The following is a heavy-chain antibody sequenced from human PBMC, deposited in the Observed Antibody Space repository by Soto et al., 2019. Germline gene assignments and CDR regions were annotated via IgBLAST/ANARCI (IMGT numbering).Heavy chain of an antibody. V-gene: IGHV4-34*01. CDR1: GGSFSGYY. CDR2: INHSGST. J-gene: IGHJ4*02. CDR3: ARGFSGSYGY. Sequence: SETLSLTCAVYGGSFSGYYWSWIRQPPGKGLEWIGEINHSGSTNYNPSLKSRVTISVDTSKNQFSLKLSSVTAADTAVYYCARGFSGSYGYWGQGTLVTVSS. D-gene: IGHD1-26*01.